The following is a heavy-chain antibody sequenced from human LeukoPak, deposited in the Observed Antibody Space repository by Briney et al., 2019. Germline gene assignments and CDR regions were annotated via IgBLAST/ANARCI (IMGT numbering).Heavy chain of an antibody. D-gene: IGHD6-13*01. V-gene: IGHV4-4*07. CDR3: ARQIASAGTAGFDF. CDR1: GGSISSYY. J-gene: IGHJ4*02. CDR2: IYSTGST. Sequence: SETMSLTCTVSGGSISSYYWSWIRQPAGKGLEWIGRIYSTGSTNYNPSLKSRVTMSVDTSKNQFSLRLRSVTAADTAVYYCARQIASAGTAGFDFWGQGALVTVSS.